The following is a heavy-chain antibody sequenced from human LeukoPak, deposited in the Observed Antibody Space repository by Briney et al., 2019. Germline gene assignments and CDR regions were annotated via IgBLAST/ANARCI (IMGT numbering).Heavy chain of an antibody. J-gene: IGHJ5*02. CDR1: GGSISSYY. V-gene: IGHV4-59*01. CDR3: ARDRYYYDSSGYSNWFDP. Sequence: SETLSLTCTVSGGSISSYYWSWIRQPPGKGLEWIGYIYYSGSTNYNPSLKSRVTISVDTSKNQFSLKLSSVTAADTVVYYCARDRYYYDSSGYSNWFDPWGQGTLVTVSS. CDR2: IYYSGST. D-gene: IGHD3-22*01.